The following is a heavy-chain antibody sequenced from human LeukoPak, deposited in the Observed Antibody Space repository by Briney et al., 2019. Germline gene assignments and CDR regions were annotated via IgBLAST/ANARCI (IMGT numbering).Heavy chain of an antibody. CDR2: ISSSRTYI. V-gene: IGHV3-21*01. CDR3: AKGEDFGSSSCLDY. J-gene: IGHJ4*02. D-gene: IGHD6-6*01. Sequence: GGTLRLSCEASGFTFSTYGMSWVRQAPGKGLEWVSSISSSRTYIYYADSVKGRFTISRDNSKDTLYLQMSSLRPEDTALYYCAKGEDFGSSSCLDYWGQGTLVTVSS. CDR1: GFTFSTYG.